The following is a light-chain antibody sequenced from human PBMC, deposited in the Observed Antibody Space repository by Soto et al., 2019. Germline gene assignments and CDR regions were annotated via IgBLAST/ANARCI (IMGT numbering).Light chain of an antibody. CDR1: QRVSSN. V-gene: IGKV3-15*01. J-gene: IGKJ1*01. CDR3: QQYNNWPWT. CDR2: GAS. Sequence: EIVMTQSPATLSVSPGERATLSCRASQRVSSNLAWYQQQPGQAPRLLIYGASTRATGIPARFSGSGSGTEFTLTISSLKSEDFAVYYCQQYNNWPWTFGKGTTVEIK.